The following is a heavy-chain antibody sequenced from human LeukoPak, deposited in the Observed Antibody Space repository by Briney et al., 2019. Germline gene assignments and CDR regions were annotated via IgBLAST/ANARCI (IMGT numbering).Heavy chain of an antibody. D-gene: IGHD1-26*01. V-gene: IGHV3-7*01. Sequence: PGGSLRLSCTASGFTFSSYWMIWVRQAPGQGLEWVANIRQDGGLNEYVDSVKGRFTISRDNAENSLYLQMNSLRAEDTAVYYCASEIVGAIKSYFDYWGQGTLVTASS. CDR2: IRQDGGLN. J-gene: IGHJ4*02. CDR3: ASEIVGAIKSYFDY. CDR1: GFTFSSYW.